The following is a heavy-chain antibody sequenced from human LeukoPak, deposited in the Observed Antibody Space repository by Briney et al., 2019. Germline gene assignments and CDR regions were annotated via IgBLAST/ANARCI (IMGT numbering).Heavy chain of an antibody. V-gene: IGHV3-11*01. CDR1: GVIFSDYY. Sequence: GGSLRLSCAASGVIFSDYYMTWIRQAPGKGLEWLSYISGRSHDIDYADSVRGRFTISRDNAKNLLYLQMNSLRAEDTAVYYCSRDPRAIDYLGQGTLVTVSS. J-gene: IGHJ4*02. CDR2: ISGRSHDI. CDR3: SRDPRAIDY.